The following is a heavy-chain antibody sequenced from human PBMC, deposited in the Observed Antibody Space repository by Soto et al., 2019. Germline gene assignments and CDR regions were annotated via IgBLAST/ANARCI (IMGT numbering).Heavy chain of an antibody. Sequence: PSETLSLTCAVYGGSLTGNFWAWIRQSPGKGLEWIGEVKQSGSTNYNPSLKSQVTISVDTSRSQISLNVNSVTAADTAVYYCARSPQCINLARGLLGYWLDSWAQGISVTVYS. CDR1: GGSLTGNF. CDR2: VKQSGST. D-gene: IGHD3-22*01. CDR3: ARSPQCINLARGLLGYWLDS. V-gene: IGHV4-34*01. J-gene: IGHJ5*01.